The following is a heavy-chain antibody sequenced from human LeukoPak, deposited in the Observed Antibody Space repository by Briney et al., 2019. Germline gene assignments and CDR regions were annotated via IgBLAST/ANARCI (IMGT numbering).Heavy chain of an antibody. Sequence: GGSLRLSCAASRFIFSSYNMNWVRQAPGKGLEWVSYIRRTSNTIHYADSVKGRFTISRDNAKNSLALQMTSLRVEDTAVYYCARDSNGDDYYGMDVWGQGTTVIVSS. J-gene: IGHJ6*02. CDR1: RFIFSSYN. D-gene: IGHD4-17*01. V-gene: IGHV3-48*04. CDR3: ARDSNGDDYYGMDV. CDR2: IRRTSNTI.